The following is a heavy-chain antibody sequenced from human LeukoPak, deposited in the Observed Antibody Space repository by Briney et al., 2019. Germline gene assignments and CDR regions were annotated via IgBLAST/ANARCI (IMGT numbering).Heavy chain of an antibody. V-gene: IGHV3-23*01. CDR2: ISGSGGSS. Sequence: GGSLRLSCAASGFTFSSYAMAWVRQAPGKGLEWVSGISGSGGSSYSADSVKGRFTISRDNSKKTLYMQMNSLRAEDTAVYYCTKHRGGWIDAFDIWGQGTMVTVSS. D-gene: IGHD5-12*01. CDR1: GFTFSSYA. CDR3: TKHRGGWIDAFDI. J-gene: IGHJ3*02.